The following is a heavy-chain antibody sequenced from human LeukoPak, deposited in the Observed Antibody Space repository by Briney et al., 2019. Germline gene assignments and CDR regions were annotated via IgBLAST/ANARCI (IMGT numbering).Heavy chain of an antibody. Sequence: GGSLRLSCAASGFTVRSNYMSWFRQAPGKGLEWVSVIYSGGSTYYADSVKGRFTISRDNSKNTLYLQMNSLRAEDTAVYYCARSPYSSGWYYFDYWGQGTLVTVSS. CDR3: ARSPYSSGWYYFDY. CDR1: GFTVRSNY. CDR2: IYSGGST. J-gene: IGHJ4*02. D-gene: IGHD6-19*01. V-gene: IGHV3-66*02.